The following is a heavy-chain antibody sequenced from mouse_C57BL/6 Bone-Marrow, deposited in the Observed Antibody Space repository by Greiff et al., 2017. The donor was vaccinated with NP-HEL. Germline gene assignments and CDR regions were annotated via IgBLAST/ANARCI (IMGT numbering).Heavy chain of an antibody. CDR3: ARNTDYGSSYGYFDY. D-gene: IGHD1-1*01. CDR2: IWTGGGT. J-gene: IGHJ2*01. CDR1: GFSLTSYA. V-gene: IGHV2-9-1*01. Sequence: QVQLQQSGPGLVAPSQSLSITCTVSGFSLTSYAISWVRQPPGKGLEWLGVIWTGGGTNYNSALKSRLSISKDNSKSQVFLKMNSLQTDDTARYYCARNTDYGSSYGYFDYWGQGTTLTVSS.